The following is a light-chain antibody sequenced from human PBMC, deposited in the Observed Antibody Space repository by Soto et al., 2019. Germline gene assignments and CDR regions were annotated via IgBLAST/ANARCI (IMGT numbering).Light chain of an antibody. Sequence: QAVVTQPPSASGTPGQRVTISCSGSSSNIGSNYVYWYQQLPGTAPKLLIYRNNQRPSGVPDRFSGSKSGTSASLAISGLRSEDEADYYCAAWDDSLSGVVFGGGTKADRP. CDR2: RNN. CDR3: AAWDDSLSGVV. J-gene: IGLJ2*01. V-gene: IGLV1-47*01. CDR1: SSNIGSNY.